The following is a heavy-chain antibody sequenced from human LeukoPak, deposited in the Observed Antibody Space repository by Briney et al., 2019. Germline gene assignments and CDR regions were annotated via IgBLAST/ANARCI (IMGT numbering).Heavy chain of an antibody. V-gene: IGHV1-69*05. D-gene: IGHD3-3*01. CDR2: IIPKFRTP. J-gene: IGHJ4*02. CDR3: AGDRFGIRVWPLYY. CDR1: GGSFNNYA. Sequence: SVKVSCKASGGSFNNYAISWVRQAPGQGLEWMGRIIPKFRTPNYAQQFQGRVTITTDESTSTVYMELSSLRSEDTAVYFCAGDRFGIRVWPLYYWGQGTLVTVSS.